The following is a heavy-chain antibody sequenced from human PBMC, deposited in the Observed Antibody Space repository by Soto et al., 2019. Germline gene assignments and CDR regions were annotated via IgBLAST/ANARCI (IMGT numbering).Heavy chain of an antibody. V-gene: IGHV5-51*01. D-gene: IGHD2-21*01. CDR3: ASHQSDDAPRKIDF. CDR1: GDRCTSNW. J-gene: IGHJ4*01. CDR2: INHPDSDM. Sequence: XESLKTWFQGAGDRCTSNWLGLVRPVLGKGGEWMGTINHPDSDMKYSPSFQGQVTMSADKSIGTAYLQWSSLKASDTAMYYCASHQSDDAPRKIDFWGQGTRVTVSS.